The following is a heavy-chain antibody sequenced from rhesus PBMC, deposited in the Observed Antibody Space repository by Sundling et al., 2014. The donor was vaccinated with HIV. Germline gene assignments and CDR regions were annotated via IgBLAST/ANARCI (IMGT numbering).Heavy chain of an antibody. J-gene: IGHJ4*01. CDR3: ASNEYYSGSFYHSDH. D-gene: IGHD3-16*01. CDR2: ISGSSGST. Sequence: QVQLQESGPGLVKPSETLSLTCAVSGYSISSGYYWGWIRQPPGKGLEYIGYISGSSGSTYYNPSLKSRVTISKDTSKNQFSLKLNSVTAADTAVYYCASNEYYSGSFYHSDHWGQGVLGHRLL. V-gene: IGHV4-99*01. CDR1: GYSISSGYY.